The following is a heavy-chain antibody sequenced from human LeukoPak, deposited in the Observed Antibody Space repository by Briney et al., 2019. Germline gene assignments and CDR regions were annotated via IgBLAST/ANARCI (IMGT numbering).Heavy chain of an antibody. CDR1: GGSISSYY. J-gene: IGHJ4*02. Sequence: SETLSLTCTVSGGSISSYYWSWIRQPPGKGLEWIGYMYYNGSTNYNPALKSRVTISVDTSKKQISLKVRSVTAADTAVYYCARDRGIYDYVWGRYRPSNYFDYWGQGILVTVSS. D-gene: IGHD3-16*02. CDR2: MYYNGST. V-gene: IGHV4-59*01. CDR3: ARDRGIYDYVWGRYRPSNYFDY.